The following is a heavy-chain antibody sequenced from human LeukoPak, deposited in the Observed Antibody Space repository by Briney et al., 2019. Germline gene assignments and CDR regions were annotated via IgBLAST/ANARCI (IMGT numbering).Heavy chain of an antibody. CDR3: ARGGNGYDKYYYYGMDV. D-gene: IGHD5-12*01. Sequence: SETLSLTCTVSGGSISSYYWSWIRQPPGKGLEWIGYIYYSGSTNYNPSLKSRVTISVDTSKNQFSLKLSSVTAADTAVYYRARGGNGYDKYYYYGMDVWGQGTTVTVSS. CDR2: IYYSGST. CDR1: GGSISSYY. J-gene: IGHJ6*02. V-gene: IGHV4-59*01.